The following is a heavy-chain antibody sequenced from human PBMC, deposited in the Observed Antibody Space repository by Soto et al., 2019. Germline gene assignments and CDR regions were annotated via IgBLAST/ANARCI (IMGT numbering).Heavy chain of an antibody. V-gene: IGHV3-30*18. J-gene: IGHJ6*02. CDR1: GFTFSSYG. CDR2: ISYDGSNK. D-gene: IGHD2-2*01. Sequence: GGSLRLSCAASGFTFSSYGMHWVRQAPGKGLEWVAVISYDGSNKYYADSVKGRFTISRDNSKNTLHLQMNSLRAEDTAVYYCAKDRGYCSSTSCQSQYYYYGMDVWGQGTTVTVSS. CDR3: AKDRGYCSSTSCQSQYYYYGMDV.